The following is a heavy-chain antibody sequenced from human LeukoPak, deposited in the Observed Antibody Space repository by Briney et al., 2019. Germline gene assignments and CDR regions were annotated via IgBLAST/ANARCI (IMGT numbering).Heavy chain of an antibody. CDR1: GFTVSSNY. J-gene: IGHJ4*02. V-gene: IGHV3-66*01. D-gene: IGHD5-12*01. Sequence: GGSLRLSCAASGFTVSSNYMSWVRQAPGKGLEWVSVIYSGGSTYYADSVKGRFTISRDNAKNSLYLQMNSLRAEDTAVYYCAREEGGYDSFDYWGQGTLVTVSS. CDR3: AREEGGYDSFDY. CDR2: IYSGGST.